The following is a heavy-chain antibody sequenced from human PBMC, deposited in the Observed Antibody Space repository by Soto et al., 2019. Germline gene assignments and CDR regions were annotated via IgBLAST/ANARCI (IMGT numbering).Heavy chain of an antibody. V-gene: IGHV3-30-3*01. J-gene: IGHJ6*02. Sequence: GGSLRLSCAASGFTFSSYAMHWVRQAPGKGLEWVAVIAYDGSNKYYADSVKGRFTITRDNAKNTLYLQMSSLRAENTAVDYCARVAVAGTLYYYNGMDVRGHGTRVTVS. D-gene: IGHD6-19*01. CDR1: GFTFSSYA. CDR3: ARVAVAGTLYYYNGMDV. CDR2: IAYDGSNK.